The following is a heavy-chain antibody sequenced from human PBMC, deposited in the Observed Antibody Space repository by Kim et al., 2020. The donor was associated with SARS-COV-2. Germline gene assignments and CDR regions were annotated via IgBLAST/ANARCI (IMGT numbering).Heavy chain of an antibody. CDR3: ARLSMGLLYYYGSEYFVN. V-gene: IGHV4-39*01. CDR2: IYYSGST. CDR1: GGSISSSSYY. D-gene: IGHD3-10*01. Sequence: SETLSLTCTVSGGSISSSSYYWGWIRQPPGKGLEWIGSIYYSGSTYYNPSLKSRVTISVDTSKNQFSLKLSSVTAADTAVYYCARLSMGLLYYYGSEYFVNWGHETLVTVSS. J-gene: IGHJ4*01.